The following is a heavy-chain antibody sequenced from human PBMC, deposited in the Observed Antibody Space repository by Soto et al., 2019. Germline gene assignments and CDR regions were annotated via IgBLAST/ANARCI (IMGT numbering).Heavy chain of an antibody. CDR2: IWYDGSNK. D-gene: IGHD3-3*01. V-gene: IGHV3-33*01. J-gene: IGHJ4*02. CDR3: ARDHSKRFLDWFSYYFDY. Sequence: HVQLVESGGGVVQPGRSLRLSCAASGFTFSSYGMHWVRQAPGKGLEWVAVIWYDGSNKYYADSVKGRFTISRDNSKNTLYLQMNSLRAEDTAVYYCARDHSKRFLDWFSYYFDYWGQGTLVTVSS. CDR1: GFTFSSYG.